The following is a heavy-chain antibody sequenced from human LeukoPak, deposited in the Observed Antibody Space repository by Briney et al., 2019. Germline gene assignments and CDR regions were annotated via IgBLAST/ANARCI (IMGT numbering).Heavy chain of an antibody. J-gene: IGHJ4*02. CDR3: ARDQLEIPLGY. CDR2: INHSGST. V-gene: IGHV4-34*01. Sequence: PSDTLALTCAVYGGSFSGYYWNWIRQPPGKGLEWIGEINHSGSTNYNPSLKSPITISQDTSKKQFSLKLNSVTAADTAVYYCARDQLEIPLGYWGQGTLVTISS. CDR1: GGSFSGYY. D-gene: IGHD3-3*01.